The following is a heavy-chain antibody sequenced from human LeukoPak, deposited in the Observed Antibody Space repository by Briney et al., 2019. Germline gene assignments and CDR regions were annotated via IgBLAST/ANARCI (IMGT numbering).Heavy chain of an antibody. V-gene: IGHV1-2*02. CDR3: AGEGVAASRNSDPDAFDI. J-gene: IGHJ3*02. Sequence: ASVKVSCKASGYTFTGHYIHWVRQAPGQGLEWMGWIHPNTGGTKYAQKFQGRVTMTRDTSSSTAYMELSSLRSEDTAVYYCAGEGVAASRNSDPDAFDIWGQGTMVTVSS. CDR1: GYTFTGHY. CDR2: IHPNTGGT. D-gene: IGHD2-15*01.